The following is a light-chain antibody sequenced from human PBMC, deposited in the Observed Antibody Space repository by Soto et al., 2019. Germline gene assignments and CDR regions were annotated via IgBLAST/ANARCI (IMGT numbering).Light chain of an antibody. CDR1: QSVSSN. Sequence: EIVMTQSPATLSVSPGERVTLSCRASQSVSSNLGWYQHKPGQAPRLLIYGTSTRATGIPARFSGSGSGTEFTLTISSLQSEDFVVYYCQQYNNWPLTFGQGTRLEI. CDR2: GTS. V-gene: IGKV3-15*01. CDR3: QQYNNWPLT. J-gene: IGKJ5*01.